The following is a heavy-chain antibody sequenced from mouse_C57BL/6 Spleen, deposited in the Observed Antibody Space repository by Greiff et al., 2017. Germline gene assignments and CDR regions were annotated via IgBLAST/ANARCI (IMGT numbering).Heavy chain of an antibody. Sequence: LVESGAELVRPGASVKLSCKASGYTFTDYYINWVKQRPGQGLEWIARIYPGSGNTYYNEKFKGKATLTAEKSSSTAYMQLSSLTSEDSAVYFCARRTGSSSLAMDYWGQGTSVTVSS. D-gene: IGHD1-1*01. J-gene: IGHJ4*01. V-gene: IGHV1-76*01. CDR3: ARRTGSSSLAMDY. CDR2: IYPGSGNT. CDR1: GYTFTDYY.